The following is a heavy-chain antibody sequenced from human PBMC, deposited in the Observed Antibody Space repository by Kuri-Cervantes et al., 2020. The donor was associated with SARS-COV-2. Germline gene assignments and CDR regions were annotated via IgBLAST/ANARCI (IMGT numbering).Heavy chain of an antibody. CDR1: SGPISSSSYY. CDR2: IYYSGST. CDR3: ARGGYSSSWYGLYNWFDP. V-gene: IGHV4-39*07. D-gene: IGHD6-13*01. Sequence: SETLSLTCTVSSGPISSSSYYWGWIRQPPGKGLEWIGSIYYSGSTYYNPSLKSRVTISVDTSKNQFSLKLSSVTAADTAVYYCARGGYSSSWYGLYNWFDPWGQGTLVTVSS. J-gene: IGHJ5*02.